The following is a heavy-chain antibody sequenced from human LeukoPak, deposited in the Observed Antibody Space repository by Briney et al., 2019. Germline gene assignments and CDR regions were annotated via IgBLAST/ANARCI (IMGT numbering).Heavy chain of an antibody. J-gene: IGHJ4*02. D-gene: IGHD3-22*01. Sequence: GGSLRLSCAASGFTFSSYAMSWVRQAPGTGLEWVSAISGSGCSTYYTDSVKGRFTISRDNSKNTLYLQMNSLRAEDTAVYYCAKDPMIVVVITFDYWGQGTLVTVSS. CDR3: AKDPMIVVVITFDY. CDR1: GFTFSSYA. V-gene: IGHV3-23*01. CDR2: ISGSGCST.